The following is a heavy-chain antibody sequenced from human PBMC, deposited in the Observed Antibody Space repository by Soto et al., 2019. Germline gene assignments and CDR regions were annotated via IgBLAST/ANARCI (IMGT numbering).Heavy chain of an antibody. J-gene: IGHJ3*02. D-gene: IGHD2-15*01. Sequence: PGGSLRLSCAAPGFTFSSYGMHWVRQAPGKGLEWVAVIWYDGSNKYYADSVKGRFTISRDNSKNTLYQQMNSLRAEDTAVYYCASLVVVVAAPTRGDAFDIWGQGTMVTVSS. CDR2: IWYDGSNK. CDR1: GFTFSSYG. V-gene: IGHV3-33*01. CDR3: ASLVVVVAAPTRGDAFDI.